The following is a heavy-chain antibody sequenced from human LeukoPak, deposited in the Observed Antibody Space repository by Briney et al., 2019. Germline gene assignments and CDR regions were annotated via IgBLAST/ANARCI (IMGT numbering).Heavy chain of an antibody. V-gene: IGHV3-11*04. CDR2: ISRSGSTK. J-gene: IGHJ3*02. Sequence: PGGSLRLSCAASGFTFSDYNMRWIRQAPGKGLEWVSSISRSGSTKYYADSVKGRFTISRDNAKNSLFLQMNSLRAEDTAVYYCARDLGEAVAGHHGRPGAFDIWGQGTMVTVSS. CDR3: ARDLGEAVAGHHGRPGAFDI. CDR1: GFTFSDYN. D-gene: IGHD6-19*01.